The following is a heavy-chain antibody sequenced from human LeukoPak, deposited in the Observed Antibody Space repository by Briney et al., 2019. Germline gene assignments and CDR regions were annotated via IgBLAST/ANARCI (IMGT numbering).Heavy chain of an antibody. CDR1: GGSISSGGYY. V-gene: IGHV4-31*03. Sequence: SETLSLTCTVSGGSISSGGYYWSWIRQHPGKGLEWIGYIYYSGSTYYNPSLKSRVTISVDTSKNQFSLKLSSVTAADTAVYYCARGGRIAARRGPKEKTKYFDYWGQGTLVTVSS. J-gene: IGHJ4*02. CDR2: IYYSGST. CDR3: ARGGRIAARRGPKEKTKYFDY. D-gene: IGHD6-6*01.